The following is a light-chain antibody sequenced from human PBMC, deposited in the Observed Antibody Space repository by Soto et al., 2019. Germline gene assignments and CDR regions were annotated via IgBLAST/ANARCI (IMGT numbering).Light chain of an antibody. CDR3: QQYGDSTYT. J-gene: IGKJ2*01. CDR2: AAS. CDR1: QNIRSNQ. V-gene: IGKV3-20*01. Sequence: EIVLTQSPGTLSLSPGERATLSCRASQNIRSNQLAWYQHKPGQAPRLLINAASSRATGIPDRFSGSVSGTDFTLTISRLEPEDFAVYYCQQYGDSTYTFGQGTELEIK.